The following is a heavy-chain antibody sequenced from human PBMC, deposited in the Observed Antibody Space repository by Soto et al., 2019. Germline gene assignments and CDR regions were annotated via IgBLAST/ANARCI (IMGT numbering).Heavy chain of an antibody. Sequence: GGSLRLSCAASGFTFDDYAMHWVRQAPGKGLEWVSGISWNSGSIGYADSVKGRFTISRDNAKNSLYLRMNSLRAEDTALYYCAKDSAGYSSGWYVYWGQGTLVTVSS. CDR2: ISWNSGSI. J-gene: IGHJ4*02. CDR1: GFTFDDYA. V-gene: IGHV3-9*01. D-gene: IGHD6-19*01. CDR3: AKDSAGYSSGWYVY.